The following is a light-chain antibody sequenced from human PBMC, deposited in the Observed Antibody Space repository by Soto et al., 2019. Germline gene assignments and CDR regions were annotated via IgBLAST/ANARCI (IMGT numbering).Light chain of an antibody. CDR2: GNN. J-gene: IGLJ3*02. Sequence: QSVLTQPPSVSGAPGQRATISCNGSDSNIGAGYDVHWYQQLPGTAPRLLMYGNNNRPSGVPDRFSGSKSGTSASLAIGGLQAEDEADYYCQTFDSSLSGFVVFGGGTKLTVL. CDR1: DSNIGAGYD. V-gene: IGLV1-40*01. CDR3: QTFDSSLSGFVV.